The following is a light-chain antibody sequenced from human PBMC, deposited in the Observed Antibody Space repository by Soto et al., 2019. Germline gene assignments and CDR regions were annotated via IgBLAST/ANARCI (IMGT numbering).Light chain of an antibody. CDR2: EVS. CDR3: NSYAGSNNWV. V-gene: IGLV2-8*02. J-gene: IGLJ3*02. CDR1: SSDVGGYNY. Sequence: QSVLTQPPSASRSPGQSVTISCTGTSSDVGGYNYVSWYQQHPGKAPNLMIYEVSKRPSGVPDRFSGSKSGNTASLTVSGLQAEDEADYYCNSYAGSNNWVFGGGTKVTVL.